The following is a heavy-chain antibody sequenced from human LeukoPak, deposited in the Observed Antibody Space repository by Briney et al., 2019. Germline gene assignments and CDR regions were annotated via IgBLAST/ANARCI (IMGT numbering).Heavy chain of an antibody. J-gene: IGHJ4*02. V-gene: IGHV3-21*01. CDR1: GFTFSSYN. Sequence: SGGSLRLSCAASGFTFSSYNMNWVRQAPGKGLEWVSSISSSSSYIYYADSVRGRFTISRDNAKNSLYLQINSLRAEDTAVYYCARDKYGAYFDSWGQGILVTVSS. D-gene: IGHD4-17*01. CDR2: ISSSSSYI. CDR3: ARDKYGAYFDS.